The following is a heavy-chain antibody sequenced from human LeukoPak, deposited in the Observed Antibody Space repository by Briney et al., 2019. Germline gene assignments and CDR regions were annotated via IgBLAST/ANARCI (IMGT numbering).Heavy chain of an antibody. D-gene: IGHD3-10*01. V-gene: IGHV1-2*02. Sequence: ASVRVSCKASGYTFTVYYMHWVRQAPGQGLEWMGWINPNSGGTNYAQKFQGRVTMTRDTSISTAYMELSRLRSDDTAVYYCASMYYYGSGSPALWGQGTLVTVSS. CDR1: GYTFTVYY. CDR2: INPNSGGT. CDR3: ASMYYYGSGSPAL. J-gene: IGHJ4*02.